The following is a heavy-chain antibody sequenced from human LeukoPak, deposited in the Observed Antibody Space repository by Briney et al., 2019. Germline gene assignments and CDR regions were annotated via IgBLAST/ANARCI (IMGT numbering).Heavy chain of an antibody. Sequence: GASVKVSCKASGYTFTSYGISWVRQAPGQGLEWMGGIIPIFGTANYAQKFQGRVTITADESTSTAYMELSSLRSEDTAVYYCARGKDYDIYQGRVSLHWFDPWGQGTLVTVSS. J-gene: IGHJ5*02. V-gene: IGHV1-69*13. D-gene: IGHD3-9*01. CDR2: IIPIFGTA. CDR3: ARGKDYDIYQGRVSLHWFDP. CDR1: GYTFTSYG.